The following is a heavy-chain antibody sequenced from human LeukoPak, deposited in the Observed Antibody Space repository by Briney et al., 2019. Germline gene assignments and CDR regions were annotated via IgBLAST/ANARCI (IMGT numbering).Heavy chain of an antibody. CDR2: INHSGST. CDR1: GGSFSGYY. J-gene: IGHJ5*02. Sequence: SETLSLTCAVYGGSFSGYYWSWIRQPPGKGLEWIGEINHSGSTNYNPSLKSRVTISVDTSKKQFSLKLSSVTAADTAVYYCARHYFSTLTTLLRGVKKQKSRFDPWGQGTLVTVSS. V-gene: IGHV4-34*01. D-gene: IGHD4-17*01. CDR3: ARHYFSTLTTLLRGVKKQKSRFDP.